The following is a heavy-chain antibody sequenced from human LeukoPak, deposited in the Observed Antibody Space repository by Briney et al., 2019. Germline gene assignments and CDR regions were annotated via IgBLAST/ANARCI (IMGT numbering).Heavy chain of an antibody. CDR3: ARPNSGTYFDAFDI. Sequence: PGGSLRLSCAASGFTFDDYGMSWVRQAPGKGLEWVSGINWNGDSTGYADSVKGRFTISRDNAKNSLFLQMSSLRAEDTALYYCARPNSGTYFDAFDIWGQGTMVTVSS. CDR2: INWNGDST. V-gene: IGHV3-20*04. D-gene: IGHD1-26*01. J-gene: IGHJ3*02. CDR1: GFTFDDYG.